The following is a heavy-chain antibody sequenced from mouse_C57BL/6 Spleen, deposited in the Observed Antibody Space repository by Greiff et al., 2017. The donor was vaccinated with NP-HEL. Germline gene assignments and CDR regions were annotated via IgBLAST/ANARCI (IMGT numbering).Heavy chain of an antibody. CDR1: GFTFSDYG. CDR3: ARGLRFAY. V-gene: IGHV5-17*01. CDR2: ISSGSSTI. J-gene: IGHJ3*01. D-gene: IGHD1-1*01. Sequence: EVKVVESGGGLVKPGGSLKLSCAASGFTFSDYGMHWVRQAPEKGLEWVAYISSGSSTIYYADTVKGRFTISRDNAKNTLFLQMTSLRSEDTAMYYCARGLRFAYWGQGTLVTVSA.